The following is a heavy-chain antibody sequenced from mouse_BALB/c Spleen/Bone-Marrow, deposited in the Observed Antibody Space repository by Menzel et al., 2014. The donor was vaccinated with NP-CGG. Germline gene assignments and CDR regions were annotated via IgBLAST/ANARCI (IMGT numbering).Heavy chain of an antibody. Sequence: QVQLQQSGAELVRPGTSVKVSCKASGYAFTNYLIEWVKQRPGLGLEWIGVINPGSGGTNYNEKFKGKATLTADKSSSTAYMQLSSLTSDDSAVYFCAREIITSFAYWGQGTLVTVSA. J-gene: IGHJ3*01. D-gene: IGHD1-1*01. V-gene: IGHV1-54*01. CDR1: GYAFTNYL. CDR3: AREIITSFAY. CDR2: INPGSGGT.